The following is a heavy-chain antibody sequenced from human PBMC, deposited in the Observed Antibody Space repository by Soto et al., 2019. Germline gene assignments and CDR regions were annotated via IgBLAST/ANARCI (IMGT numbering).Heavy chain of an antibody. V-gene: IGHV3-23*01. J-gene: IGHJ4*02. CDR1: GFSFRSYP. Sequence: EVQLLESGGGLVQPGGSLRLSCAASGFSFRSYPMNWVRQAPGKGLESVAVIMGSGVKRYYADSVQGRFTISKDDSKNTVFMQMNSLRADDTATYYCAKGGDNWYFDYRGQGTLVTVTS. D-gene: IGHD1-20*01. CDR3: AKGGDNWYFDY. CDR2: IMGSGVKR.